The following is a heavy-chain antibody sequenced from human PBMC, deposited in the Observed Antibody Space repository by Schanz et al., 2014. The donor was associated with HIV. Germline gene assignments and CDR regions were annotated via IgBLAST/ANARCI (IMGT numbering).Heavy chain of an antibody. CDR3: ASLDYYDSGTYSFDY. Sequence: QVQLQQWGAGLLKPSETLSLTCTVSGGSISSGDYYWSWIRQPPGKGLEWIGYIYYSGSTYYTPSLRSRVSVSMDTSKNQFSLKLTSATAADTAVYYCASLDYYDSGTYSFDYWGQGTLVTVSS. V-gene: IGHV4-30-4*01. D-gene: IGHD3-10*01. CDR1: GGSISSGDYY. J-gene: IGHJ4*02. CDR2: IYYSGST.